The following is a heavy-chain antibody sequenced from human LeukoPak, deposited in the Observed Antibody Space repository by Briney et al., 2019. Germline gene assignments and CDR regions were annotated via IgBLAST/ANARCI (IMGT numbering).Heavy chain of an antibody. CDR3: ARESTYYYDSSGYYWRY. V-gene: IGHV1-69*04. Sequence: ASVKVSCKASGYTFTGYYMHWVRQAPGQGLEWMGRIIPILGIANYAQKFQGRVTITADKSTSTAYMELSSLRSEDTAVYYCARESTYYYDSSGYYWRYWGQGTLVTVSS. J-gene: IGHJ4*02. CDR2: IIPILGIA. D-gene: IGHD3-22*01. CDR1: GYTFTGYY.